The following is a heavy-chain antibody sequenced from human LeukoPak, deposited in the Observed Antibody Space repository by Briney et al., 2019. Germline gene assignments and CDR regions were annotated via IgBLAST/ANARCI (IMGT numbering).Heavy chain of an antibody. Sequence: SETLSLTCTVSGGSASSGSYYWSWIRQPPGKGLEWIGYIYYSGSTNYNPSLKSRVTISVDTSKNQFSLKLSSVTAADTAVYYCARRFYDSSGYYDYWGQGTLVTVSS. CDR3: ARRFYDSSGYYDY. J-gene: IGHJ4*02. CDR2: IYYSGST. D-gene: IGHD3-22*01. CDR1: GGSASSGSYY. V-gene: IGHV4-61*01.